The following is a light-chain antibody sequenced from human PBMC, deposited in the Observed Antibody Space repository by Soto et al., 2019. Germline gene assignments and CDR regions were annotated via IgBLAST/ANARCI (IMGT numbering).Light chain of an antibody. CDR2: DAS. CDR3: QQGNTFPIT. Sequence: DIQMTQSPSYVSASLGDRVTITCRASQVVRNHLAWYQQKPGKVPVLLIFDASTLQIEGPSRFSGGGSGTDFTLTISRLQPKDVEHYYCQQGNTFPITFGQGTRLDI. V-gene: IGKV1-12*01. CDR1: QVVRNH. J-gene: IGKJ5*01.